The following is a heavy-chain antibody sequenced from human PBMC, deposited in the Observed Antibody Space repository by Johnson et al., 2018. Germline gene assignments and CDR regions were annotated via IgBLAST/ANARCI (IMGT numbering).Heavy chain of an antibody. CDR3: ARTYDSGGFDAFDI. Sequence: QVQLVQSGPGLVKPSQTLSLTCTVSGGSISSGGYYWSWIRQHPGKGLEWIGYIYYRGSTYYNPSLKSRVTISVDTSKNQFSLKLSSVTAADTAVYYCARTYDSGGFDAFDIWGQGTMVTVSS. CDR1: GGSISSGGYY. J-gene: IGHJ3*02. D-gene: IGHD3-22*01. CDR2: IYYRGST. V-gene: IGHV4-31*03.